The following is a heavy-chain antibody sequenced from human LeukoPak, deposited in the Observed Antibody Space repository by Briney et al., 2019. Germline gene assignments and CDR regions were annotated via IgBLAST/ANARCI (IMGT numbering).Heavy chain of an antibody. V-gene: IGHV1-2*02. CDR1: GYTFTGYY. CDR2: INPNSGGT. D-gene: IGHD3-10*01. CDR3: ARGRGTYYYGSGSYCFDY. Sequence: ASVKVSCKASGYTFTGYYMHWVRQAPGQGLKWMGWINPNSGGTNYAQKFQGRVTMTRDTSISTAYMELSRLRSDDTAVYYCARGRGTYYYGSGSYCFDYWGQGTLVTASS. J-gene: IGHJ4*02.